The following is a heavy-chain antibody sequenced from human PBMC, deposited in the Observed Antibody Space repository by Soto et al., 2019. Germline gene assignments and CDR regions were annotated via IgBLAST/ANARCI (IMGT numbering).Heavy chain of an antibody. CDR3: ARSLWFGELH. CDR1: GFSLSTTGVG. J-gene: IGHJ4*02. V-gene: IGHV2-5*02. CDR2: IYWDNDK. D-gene: IGHD3-10*01. Sequence: QITLKESGPTLVKPTQTLTLTCSFSGFSLSTTGVGVGWIRQSPGKALEWLAIIYWDNDKRYSPTLKSRVTITKDTPKNQVVLTVTNMDPVDTRTYYGARSLWFGELHWGQGALVTVSS.